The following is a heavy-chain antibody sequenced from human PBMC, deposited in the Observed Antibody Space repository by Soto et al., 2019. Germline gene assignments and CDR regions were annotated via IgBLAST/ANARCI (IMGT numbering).Heavy chain of an antibody. V-gene: IGHV1-18*04. J-gene: IGHJ4*02. CDR3: ARDRSNHDY. CDR1: GYTFANYG. Sequence: QVRLVQSGAEVKKPGASVKVSCKASGYTFANYGISWVRQAPGQGLEWMGWISSHNRNTNYAQNFQGRVTMTMDTSTSTAYMELRSLTSDDTAMDYCARDRSNHDYWGQGTLVTVSS. CDR2: ISSHNRNT.